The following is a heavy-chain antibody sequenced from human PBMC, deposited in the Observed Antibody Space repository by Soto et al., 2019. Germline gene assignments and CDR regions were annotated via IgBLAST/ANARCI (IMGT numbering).Heavy chain of an antibody. CDR2: IIPMFGTT. J-gene: IGHJ6*02. CDR1: GDTFKKFA. V-gene: IGHV1-69*06. D-gene: IGHD2-2*01. Sequence: QVQLVQSGPEVKKPGSSVKASCKTSGDTFKKFAISWVRQAPGQGPEWMGGIIPMFGTTKYTQKCQDRVTFTADKATGTAYVELTRLMSEDTATYFCARGVVPAAGAAPHYFHYGLDVWGQGTTVTVSS. CDR3: ARGVVPAAGAAPHYFHYGLDV.